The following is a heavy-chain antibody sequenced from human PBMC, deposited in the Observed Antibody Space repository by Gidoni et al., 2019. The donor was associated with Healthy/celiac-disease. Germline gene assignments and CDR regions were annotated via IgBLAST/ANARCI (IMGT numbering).Heavy chain of an antibody. CDR3: ARDIRIRGIAARGYYYYGMDV. Sequence: EVQLVETGGGLIQPGGSLRLSCAASGFTVSSNYMSWVRQAPGKGLEWVSVIYSGGSTYYADSVKGRFTISRDKSKNTLYLQMNSLRAEDTAVYYCARDIRIRGIAARGYYYYGMDVWGQGTTVTVSS. CDR1: GFTVSSNY. D-gene: IGHD6-6*01. J-gene: IGHJ6*02. V-gene: IGHV3-53*02. CDR2: IYSGGST.